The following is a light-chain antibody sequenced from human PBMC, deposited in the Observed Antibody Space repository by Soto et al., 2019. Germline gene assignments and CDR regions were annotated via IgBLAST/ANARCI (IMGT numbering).Light chain of an antibody. CDR2: KAS. V-gene: IGKV1-5*03. CDR3: QYWDDYSWT. J-gene: IGKJ1*01. Sequence: DIQMTPSPSTLSASVGDRVTINCRASQSIIAWLAWYQQKPGKAPKFLIYKASNLEGGVPSRFSGSGSGTEFTLTISSVQPDDFATYYCQYWDDYSWTFGQGTKVEIK. CDR1: QSIIAW.